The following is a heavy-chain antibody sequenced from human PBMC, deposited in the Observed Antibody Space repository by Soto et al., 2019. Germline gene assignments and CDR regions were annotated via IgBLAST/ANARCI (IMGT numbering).Heavy chain of an antibody. V-gene: IGHV3-11*05. J-gene: IGHJ4*02. CDR1: GFTFSDYY. D-gene: IGHD6-25*01. CDR2: ISSSTIHT. Sequence: QVQLVDSGGGLVKPGGSLRLSCAVSGFTFSDYYMTWIRQAPGKGLEWVSYISSSTIHTNYAASGKGRFTISRDKAKNSLFLQMTSLRAEDTAVYYCARGRGAAADYFDFWGQGTLVTVS. CDR3: ARGRGAAADYFDF.